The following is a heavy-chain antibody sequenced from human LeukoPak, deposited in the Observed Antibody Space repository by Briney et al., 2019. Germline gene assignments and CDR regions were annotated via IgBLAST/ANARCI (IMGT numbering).Heavy chain of an antibody. CDR3: AKDGNFGSGSYYRGDS. CDR1: GFTFSDCG. V-gene: IGHV3-30*02. Sequence: GGSLRLSCAASGFTFSDCGIHWVRQAPGKGLEWVAFVHYDGSNKYYADSVKGRFTISRDNSKNTLYLQMNSLRAEDTAVYYCAKDGNFGSGSYYRGDSWGQGTLVTVSS. J-gene: IGHJ4*02. CDR2: VHYDGSNK. D-gene: IGHD3-10*01.